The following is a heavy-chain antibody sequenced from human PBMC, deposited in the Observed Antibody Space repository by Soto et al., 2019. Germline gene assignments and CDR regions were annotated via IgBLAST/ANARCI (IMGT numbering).Heavy chain of an antibody. CDR2: LFYTVHT. V-gene: IGHV4-39*01. Sequence: SETLSLTCTVSGHSMSNTDYFLGWIRQTPWSDLQWIGSLFYTVHTYYNPSLLSRVTISVDTSKNQFFLKLTSVTAADPAVYYCARGVIHWGQGTLVTVSS. J-gene: IGHJ4*02. CDR3: ARGVIH. D-gene: IGHD2-21*01. CDR1: GHSMSNTDYF.